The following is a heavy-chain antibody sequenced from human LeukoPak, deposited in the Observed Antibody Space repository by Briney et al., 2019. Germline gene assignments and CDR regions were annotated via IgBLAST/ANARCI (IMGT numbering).Heavy chain of an antibody. CDR1: GGSINSYY. D-gene: IGHD3/OR15-3a*01. Sequence: SATLSLPFTVSGGSINSYYWSWIRQPPGKGLECIGHIYYTGSTYYKPSLESRVTISVDTAKNQISLKLSSVTAADTAVYYCARYEEFSTGYSASSPRHYFDHWGQGTLVTVSS. V-gene: IGHV4-59*01. J-gene: IGHJ4*02. CDR2: IYYTGST. CDR3: ARYEEFSTGYSASSPRHYFDH.